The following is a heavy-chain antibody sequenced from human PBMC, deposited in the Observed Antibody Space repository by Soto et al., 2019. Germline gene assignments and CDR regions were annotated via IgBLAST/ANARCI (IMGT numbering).Heavy chain of an antibody. CDR3: AKGSYGSGSDDY. Sequence: EVQLLESGGGLVQPGGSLRLSCAASGFTFSSYAMSWVRQAPGNGLEGVSAISGSGGSTYYADSVKGRFTISRDNSKNTLYLQMNSLRAEDTAVYYCAKGSYGSGSDDYWGQGTLVTVSS. CDR1: GFTFSSYA. D-gene: IGHD3-10*01. V-gene: IGHV3-23*01. CDR2: ISGSGGST. J-gene: IGHJ4*02.